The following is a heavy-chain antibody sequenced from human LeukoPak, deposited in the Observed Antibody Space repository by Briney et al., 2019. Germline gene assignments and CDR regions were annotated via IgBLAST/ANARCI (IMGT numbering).Heavy chain of an antibody. D-gene: IGHD3-3*01. CDR3: AKDTPRTYYDFWRGYNFDY. J-gene: IGHJ4*02. CDR1: GFTFSSYA. V-gene: IGHV3-23*01. CDR2: ISGSGGST. Sequence: GGSLRLSCAASGFTFSSYAMSWVRQAPGKGLEWVSAISGSGGSTYYADSVKGRFTISRDDSNNTLYLQMNSLRAEDTAVYYCAKDTPRTYYDFWRGYNFDYWGQGTLGTVSA.